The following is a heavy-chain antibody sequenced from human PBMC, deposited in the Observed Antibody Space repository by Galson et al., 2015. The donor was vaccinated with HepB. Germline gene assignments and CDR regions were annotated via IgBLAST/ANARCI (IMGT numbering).Heavy chain of an antibody. V-gene: IGHV3-30*04. J-gene: IGHJ3*02. CDR2: ISYDGSNK. CDR3: ARVRWGNYGSGKAAFDI. Sequence: SLRLSCAASGFTFSSYAMHWVRQAPGKGLEWVAVISYDGSNKYYADSVKGRFTISRDNSKNTLYLQMNSLRAEDTAVYYCARVRWGNYGSGKAAFDIWGQGTMVTVSS. D-gene: IGHD3-10*01. CDR1: GFTFSSYA.